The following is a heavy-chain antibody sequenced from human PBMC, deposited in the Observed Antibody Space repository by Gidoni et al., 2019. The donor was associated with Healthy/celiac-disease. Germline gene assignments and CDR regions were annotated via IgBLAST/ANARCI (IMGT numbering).Heavy chain of an antibody. D-gene: IGHD1-1*01. V-gene: IGHV3-30*18. CDR2: VSYDGRNK. CDR3: VKDSRFPNDNYASYFDS. J-gene: IGHJ4*02. CDR1: CLPFPISG. Sequence: QVQLVESGGGVVQPGGSLILSCPPSCLPFPISGMHWVRQAPGKGLAWVATVSYDGRNKYYGDSVKGRFTISKDNSKNTLHLQMNSLRAEDTAVYYCVKDSRFPNDNYASYFDSWGQGTLVTVSS.